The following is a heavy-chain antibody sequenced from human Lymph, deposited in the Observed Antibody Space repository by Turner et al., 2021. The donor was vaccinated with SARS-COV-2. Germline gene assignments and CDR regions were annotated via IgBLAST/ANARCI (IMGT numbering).Heavy chain of an antibody. CDR3: ARDVERYNDFWSGYSGGYGLDV. CDR1: GYTFTGYY. J-gene: IGHJ6*02. CDR2: INPKSGGT. D-gene: IGHD3-3*01. V-gene: IGHV1-2*02. Sequence: QVQLVQSGAEVQKPGASVKVSCKASGYTFTGYYMHWVRQAPGQGIEWMGWINPKSGGTNYAQKFQGRVTMTRDTSISTAYMELSRLRSDDTAVYYCARDVERYNDFWSGYSGGYGLDVWGQGTTVTVSS.